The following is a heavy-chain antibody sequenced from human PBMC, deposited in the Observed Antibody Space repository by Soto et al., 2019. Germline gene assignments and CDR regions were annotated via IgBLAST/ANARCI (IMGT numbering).Heavy chain of an antibody. V-gene: IGHV1-3*05. CDR1: GYTFTNYV. Sequence: QVHLVQSGAEEKKPGASVKVSCKASGYTFTNYVMHWVRQAPGQRLEWMGWINAGNGNTKYSQKFQGRVTITRDASXXTAYMELSSLRSEDTAVYYCARNYYRSGSYYPGGYWGQGTLVTVSS. D-gene: IGHD3-10*01. CDR3: ARNYYRSGSYYPGGY. J-gene: IGHJ4*02. CDR2: INAGNGNT.